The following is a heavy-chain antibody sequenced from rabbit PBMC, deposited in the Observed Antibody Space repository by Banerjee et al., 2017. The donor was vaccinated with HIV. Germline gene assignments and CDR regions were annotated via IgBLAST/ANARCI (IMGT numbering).Heavy chain of an antibody. CDR1: GFSFSSSYY. Sequence: QEQLEESGGDLVKPEGSLTLTCTASGFSFSSSYYMCWVRQAPGKGLEWIACIYTGSSGNTYYASWAKGRFTITRSTSLNTVTLQVNSLTAADTATYFCARVGAGNTYAFNLWGPGTLVTVS. CDR3: ARVGAGNTYAFNL. CDR2: IYTGSSGNT. D-gene: IGHD6-1*01. J-gene: IGHJ4*01. V-gene: IGHV1S45*01.